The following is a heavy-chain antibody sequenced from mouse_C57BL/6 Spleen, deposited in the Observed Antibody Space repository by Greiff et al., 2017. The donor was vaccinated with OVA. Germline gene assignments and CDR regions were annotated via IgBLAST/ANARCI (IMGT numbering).Heavy chain of an antibody. Sequence: EVKLMESGGGLVKPGGSLKLSCAASGFTFSDYGMHWVRQAPEKGLEWVAYISSGSSTIYYADTVKGRFTISRDNAKNTLFLQMTSLRSEDTAMYYCAREGLRYFDYWGQGTTLTVSS. D-gene: IGHD2-2*01. CDR2: ISSGSSTI. CDR1: GFTFSDYG. V-gene: IGHV5-17*01. J-gene: IGHJ2*01. CDR3: AREGLRYFDY.